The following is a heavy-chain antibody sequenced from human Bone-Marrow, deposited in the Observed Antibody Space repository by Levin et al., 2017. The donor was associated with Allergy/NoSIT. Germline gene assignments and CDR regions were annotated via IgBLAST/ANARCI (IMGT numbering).Heavy chain of an antibody. D-gene: IGHD5-12*01. Sequence: SETLSLTCAVHGGSFTDYYWSWIRQSPGKGLEWIGEINDSRSTNFNPSLKSRAIISLDTSKNVFSLNLTYVTAADTAVYYCARFRGYSGYDFDSWGQGGLVTVSS. CDR1: GGSFTDYY. CDR2: INDSRST. J-gene: IGHJ4*02. CDR3: ARFRGYSGYDFDS. V-gene: IGHV4-34*01.